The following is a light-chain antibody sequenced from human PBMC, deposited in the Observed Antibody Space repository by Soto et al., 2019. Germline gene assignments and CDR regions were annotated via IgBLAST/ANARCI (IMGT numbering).Light chain of an antibody. CDR3: QQSNGFPRLT. Sequence: DIQVTQSPSSVSASVGDRVTISCRASQGFSTWLAWYQQKPGKAPKLLIYAASTLQSGVPSRFSGSGSGTVFTLTINSQQPEYSATYYCQQSNGFPRLTFGGGNKVEIK. CDR1: QGFSTW. CDR2: AAS. V-gene: IGKV1-12*01. J-gene: IGKJ4*01.